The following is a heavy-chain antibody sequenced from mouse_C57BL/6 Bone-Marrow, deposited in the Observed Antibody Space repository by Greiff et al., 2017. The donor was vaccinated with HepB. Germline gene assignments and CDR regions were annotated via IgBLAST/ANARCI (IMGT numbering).Heavy chain of an antibody. J-gene: IGHJ3*01. CDR1: GYAFSSYW. D-gene: IGHD1-1*01. CDR2: IYPGDGDT. Sequence: VQLQQSGAELVKPGASVKISCKASGYAFSSYWMNWVKQRPGKGLEWIGQIYPGDGDTNYNGKFKGQATLTADKSSSTAYMQLSSLTSEDTAVYFCARGGIYYDGSIAWFAYWGQGTLVTVSA. V-gene: IGHV1-80*01. CDR3: ARGGIYYDGSIAWFAY.